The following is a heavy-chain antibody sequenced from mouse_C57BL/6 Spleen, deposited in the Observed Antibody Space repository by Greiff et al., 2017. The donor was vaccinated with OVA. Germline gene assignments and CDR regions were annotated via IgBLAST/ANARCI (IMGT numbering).Heavy chain of an antibody. V-gene: IGHV3-6*01. CDR2: ISYDGSN. CDR3: ARDRYFDV. CDR1: GYSITSGYY. Sequence: VQLKESGPGLVKPSQSLSLTCSVTGYSITSGYYWNWIRQFPGNKLEWMGYISYDGSNNYNPTLKNRISITRDTSKNQFCLKLNSVTTEDTATYYCARDRYFDVWGTGTTVTVSS. J-gene: IGHJ1*03.